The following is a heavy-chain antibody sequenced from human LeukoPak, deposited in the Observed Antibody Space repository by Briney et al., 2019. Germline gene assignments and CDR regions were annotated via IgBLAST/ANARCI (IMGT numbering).Heavy chain of an antibody. Sequence: PGGSLRLSCAASGFTFGSYGMHWVRQAPGKGLEWVAFIRYDGSNKYYADSVKGRFTISRDNSKNTLYLQMNSLRAEDTAVYYCAKGRYCSSTSCYSTAFDIWGQGTMVTVSS. J-gene: IGHJ3*02. D-gene: IGHD2-2*02. V-gene: IGHV3-30*02. CDR2: IRYDGSNK. CDR1: GFTFGSYG. CDR3: AKGRYCSSTSCYSTAFDI.